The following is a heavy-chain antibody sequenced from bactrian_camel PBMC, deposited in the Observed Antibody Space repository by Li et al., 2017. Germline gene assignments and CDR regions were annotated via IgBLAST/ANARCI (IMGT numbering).Heavy chain of an antibody. CDR3: AVLSQFNHCRGVVVGIWQQYAS. J-gene: IGHJ4*01. V-gene: IGHV3S42*01. Sequence: VQLVESGGGSVQAGGSLRLSCTVSGYASSNRYCMGWFRQAPGKDHEGVAAIHRDDRTRYADSVKGRFTISNDNAKNTLYLEMNALKPEDTAMYYCAVLSQFNHCRGVVVGIWQQYASWGQGTQVTVS. D-gene: IGHD6*01. CDR2: IHRDDRT. CDR1: GYASSNRYC.